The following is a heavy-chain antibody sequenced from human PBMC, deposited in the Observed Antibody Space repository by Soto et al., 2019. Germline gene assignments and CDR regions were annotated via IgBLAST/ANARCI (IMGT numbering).Heavy chain of an antibody. CDR1: GFTVSTYG. V-gene: IGHV3-30*03. CDR2: ISRDGGTK. Sequence: QVQLVESGGGVVQPGRSLRLSCAVSGFTVSTYGMHWVRQAPGKGLEWVAVISRDGGTKYYADSVKGRFTISRDNSRNKLFLEMNSLRGDDMAVYYCTVEVASGYWGQGTLVTVSS. D-gene: IGHD3-10*01. J-gene: IGHJ4*02. CDR3: TVEVASGY.